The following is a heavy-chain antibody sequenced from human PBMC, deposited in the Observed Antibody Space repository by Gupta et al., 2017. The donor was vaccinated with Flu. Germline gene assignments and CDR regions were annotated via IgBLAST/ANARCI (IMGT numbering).Heavy chain of an antibody. J-gene: IGHJ3*02. CDR1: GYTFVTYG. CDR3: ARDVGSTLDAYDI. D-gene: IGHD1-26*01. Sequence: QVQLVQSGAEVKKPGASVKASCKASGYTFVTYGISWVRQAPGQGLEWMGWISADNDDTNNAQKFQGRVTMTTDTSTRTAYMELRSLRSEDTAVYYCARDVGSTLDAYDIWGQGTMVTVSS. V-gene: IGHV1-18*01. CDR2: ISADNDDT.